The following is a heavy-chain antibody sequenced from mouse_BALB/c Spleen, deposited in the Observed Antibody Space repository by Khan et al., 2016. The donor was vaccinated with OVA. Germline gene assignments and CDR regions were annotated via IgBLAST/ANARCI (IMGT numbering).Heavy chain of an antibody. CDR2: IAPANGNG. D-gene: IGHD2-12*01. V-gene: IGHV14-3*02. CDR3: AVRSYARRYVGV. Sequence: EVQLQQSGAELVKPGASVKLSCTASGFNIRDNYIHWVKQRPEQGLEWIGRIAPANGNGKYDPKFQGKATITADTSSNTAYLQVSSLTSEDSAVXYWAVRSYARRYVGVWGQGTTVTVSS. CDR1: GFNIRDNY. J-gene: IGHJ1*01.